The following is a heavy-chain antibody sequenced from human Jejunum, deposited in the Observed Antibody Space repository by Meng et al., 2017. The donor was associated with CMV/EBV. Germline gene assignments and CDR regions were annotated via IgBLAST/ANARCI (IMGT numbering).Heavy chain of an antibody. V-gene: IGHV3-7*01. J-gene: IGHJ6*02. CDR1: GFTFGSYW. CDR2: IKQAGSER. CDR3: ARQKCGGDCDMDV. D-gene: IGHD2-21*01. Sequence: SGFTFGSYWMNWVRHVPGKGLELMANIKQAGSERYYVLSVKCRFTISRNNAKNSLFLQMDGLRAEDTAVYYCARQKCGGDCDMDVWGQGTTVTVSS.